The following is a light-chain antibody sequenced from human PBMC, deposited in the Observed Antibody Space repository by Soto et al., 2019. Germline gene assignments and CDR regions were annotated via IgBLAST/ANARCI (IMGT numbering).Light chain of an antibody. CDR2: GAS. J-gene: IGKJ1*01. CDR1: QSIASR. CDR3: QQTDTIPRT. V-gene: IGKV1-39*01. Sequence: DIQMTQSPSSLSASVGDRVTITCRASQSIASRLNWYQQKPGSAPKLLIYGASTLESGVPSRFSGSGSGTDFTLTVSSLQVEDFATYYCQQTDTIPRTFGQGTKG.